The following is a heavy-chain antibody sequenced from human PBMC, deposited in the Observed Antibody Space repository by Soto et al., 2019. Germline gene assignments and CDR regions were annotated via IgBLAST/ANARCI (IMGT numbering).Heavy chain of an antibody. CDR3: ARDQEGVRGWERNYYSYGMDV. Sequence: VGSLRLSCAASGFTFSSYSMNWVRQAPGKGLEWVSSISSSSSYIYYADSVKGRFTISRDNAKNSLYLQMNSLRAEDTAVYYCARDQEGVRGWERNYYSYGMDVWGQGTTVTVSS. J-gene: IGHJ6*02. CDR2: ISSSSSYI. CDR1: GFTFSSYS. D-gene: IGHD1-26*01. V-gene: IGHV3-21*01.